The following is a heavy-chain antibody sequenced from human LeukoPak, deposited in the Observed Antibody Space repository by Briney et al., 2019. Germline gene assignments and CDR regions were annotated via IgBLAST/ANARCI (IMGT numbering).Heavy chain of an antibody. J-gene: IGHJ4*02. CDR2: ISGSGDST. CDR3: AKEGIGAAGRRFDC. CDR1: GFTFSSYA. V-gene: IGHV3-23*01. D-gene: IGHD6-13*01. Sequence: GGSLRLSCAASGFTFSSYAMSWVRQAPGKGLQWVSAISGSGDSTYYADSVRGRLTVSRDNPKNTLYLQMISLRAEDTAVYYCAKEGIGAAGRRFDCWGQGTPVTVSS.